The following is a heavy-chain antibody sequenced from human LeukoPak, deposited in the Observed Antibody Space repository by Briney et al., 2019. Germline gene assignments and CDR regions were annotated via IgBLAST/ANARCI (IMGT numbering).Heavy chain of an antibody. V-gene: IGHV4-39*01. CDR3: ARRVGDAFDI. CDR1: GGSISSSSYY. J-gene: IGHJ3*02. Sequence: PSETLSLTCTVSGGSISSSSYYWGWIRQTPGKGLEWIGSIYYSGSTYYNPSLKSRVTISVDTSKNQFSLKLSSVTAADTAVYYCARRVGDAFDIWGQGTMVTVSS. D-gene: IGHD3-10*01. CDR2: IYYSGST.